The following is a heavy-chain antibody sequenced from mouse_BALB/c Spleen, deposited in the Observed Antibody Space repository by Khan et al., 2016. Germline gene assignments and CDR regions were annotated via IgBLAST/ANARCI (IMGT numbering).Heavy chain of an antibody. V-gene: IGHV3-8*02. Sequence: EVQLQESGPSLVKPSQTLSLTCSVTVDSITNNYWNWIRKFPGNKLEYMGYISYSGGNYYNPSLKSRISITRDTSKNQYYLQLNSVITEDTATYXCGRYVKDAMDYWGQGTSVPVSS. J-gene: IGHJ4*01. CDR2: ISYSGGN. CDR3: GRYVKDAMDY. CDR1: VDSITNNY.